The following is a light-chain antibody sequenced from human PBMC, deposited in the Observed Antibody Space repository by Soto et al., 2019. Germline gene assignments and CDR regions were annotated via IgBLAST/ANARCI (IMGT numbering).Light chain of an antibody. CDR2: EVN. Sequence: QSALTQPPSASGSPGHSVTISCTGTSSDVGGYNYVSWYQQHPGKAPKLMIYEVNKRPSGVPDRFSGSKSGNTASLTVSGLQAEDEADYYCSSYADSNIVVFGGGTKVTAL. J-gene: IGLJ2*01. CDR1: SSDVGGYNY. CDR3: SSYADSNIVV. V-gene: IGLV2-8*01.